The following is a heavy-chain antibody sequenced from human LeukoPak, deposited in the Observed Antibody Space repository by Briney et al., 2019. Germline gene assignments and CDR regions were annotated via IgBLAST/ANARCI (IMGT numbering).Heavy chain of an antibody. CDR3: TRAPPGSGWLVDN. D-gene: IGHD6-19*01. Sequence: GGSLRLSCAASGFTFSSYDMLWVRQATGKGLEWVSAINTAGGTFYSGSVRGRFTISRENAKNSSYLQMNSLRAGDTAVYYCTRAPPGSGWLVDNWGQGTLVTVSS. CDR1: GFTFSSYD. CDR2: INTAGGT. V-gene: IGHV3-13*04. J-gene: IGHJ4*02.